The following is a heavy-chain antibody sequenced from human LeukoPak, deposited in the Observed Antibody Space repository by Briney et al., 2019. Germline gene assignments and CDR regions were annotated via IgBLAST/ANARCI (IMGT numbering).Heavy chain of an antibody. V-gene: IGHV3-23*01. Sequence: PGGSLRLSCAASGFSFSGYAMSWVRQAPGKGLVWVSHISGSGGGTDYADSVKGRFIISRDNSKNTLYLQMNSLRAEDTAVYYCATEMTTQTAFDYWGQGTLVTVSS. CDR2: ISGSGGGT. CDR3: ATEMTTQTAFDY. J-gene: IGHJ4*02. D-gene: IGHD5-24*01. CDR1: GFSFSGYA.